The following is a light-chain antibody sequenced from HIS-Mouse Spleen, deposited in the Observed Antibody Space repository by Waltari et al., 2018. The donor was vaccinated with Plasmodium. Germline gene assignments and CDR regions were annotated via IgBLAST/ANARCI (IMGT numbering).Light chain of an antibody. CDR2: EVS. Sequence: SALTQPPSASGSPGQPFPISPTGTSSDVGGYNYVSWYQQHPGKAPKLMIYEVSKRPAGVPDRCSGSKSGNTASLTVSGLQAEDEADYYCSSYAGSNNLVFGGGTKLTVL. CDR3: SSYAGSNNLV. CDR1: SSDVGGYNY. V-gene: IGLV2-8*01. J-gene: IGLJ2*01.